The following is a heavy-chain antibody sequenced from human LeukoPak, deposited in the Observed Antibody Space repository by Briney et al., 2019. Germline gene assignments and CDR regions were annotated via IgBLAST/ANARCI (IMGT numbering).Heavy chain of an antibody. V-gene: IGHV3-21*01. D-gene: IGHD2-15*01. Sequence: GGSLRLSCAASDFMFSIFGMNWVRQAAGKGPEWVSSITSGDENLFYSDSVRGRSTISRDNAKKSLYLLMSDLRADDTAIYYCARGGSAYPYYFDLWGQGTPVTVSS. CDR3: ARGGSAYPYYFDL. CDR2: ITSGDENL. CDR1: DFMFSIFG. J-gene: IGHJ4*02.